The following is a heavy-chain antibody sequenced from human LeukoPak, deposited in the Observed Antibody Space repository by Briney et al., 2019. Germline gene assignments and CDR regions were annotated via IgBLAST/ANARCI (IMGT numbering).Heavy chain of an antibody. Sequence: PGGSLRLSCAASGFTFSDFYMNWIRQAPGKGLEWVSYISGSSSYTNYVDSVKGRFTISRDNAKKSLYLQMNSLRAEDTAVYCCAREFSSGLIIDYLGQGTLVTVSS. V-gene: IGHV3-11*06. CDR1: GFTFSDFY. J-gene: IGHJ4*02. CDR3: AREFSSGLIIDY. CDR2: ISGSSSYT. D-gene: IGHD3-22*01.